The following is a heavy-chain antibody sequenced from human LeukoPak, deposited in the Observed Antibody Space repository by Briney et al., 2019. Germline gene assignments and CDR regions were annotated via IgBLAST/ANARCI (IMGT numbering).Heavy chain of an antibody. Sequence: PSETLSLTCTVSGDPISPYYWSWIRQPPGKGLEYIGYIHYSGRTTYNPSFKGRVTISVDTSKKELSLRLTSVTAADTAVYYCARGYDFSLSCYFDYWGQGTLVTVSS. D-gene: IGHD3-3*01. CDR3: ARGYDFSLSCYFDY. CDR2: IHYSGRT. V-gene: IGHV4-59*12. CDR1: GDPISPYY. J-gene: IGHJ4*02.